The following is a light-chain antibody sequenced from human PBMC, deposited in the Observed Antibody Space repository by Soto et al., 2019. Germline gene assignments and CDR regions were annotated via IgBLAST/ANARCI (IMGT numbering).Light chain of an antibody. V-gene: IGKV1-17*01. CDR2: SXS. CDR1: QGIRGD. J-gene: IGKJ1*01. Sequence: IHMTQSIDSLVASLGDRVTIPXRASQGIRGDLGWYQQEPRXAPKXXXDSXSSLQRGGPSRFSGSGSGTEFTLTISSLQPEDCATYYSQHCYMSTRTFGQGTKVDIK. CDR3: QHCYMSTRT.